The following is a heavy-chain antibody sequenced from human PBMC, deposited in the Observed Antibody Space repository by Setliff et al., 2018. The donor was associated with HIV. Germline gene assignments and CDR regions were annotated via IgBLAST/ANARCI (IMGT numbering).Heavy chain of an antibody. CDR3: TKRTGNGWSHTDY. J-gene: IGHJ4*01. D-gene: IGHD6-19*01. V-gene: IGHV3-48*01. CDR1: GFSFNNYN. CDR2: ISSSGSSI. Sequence: GGSLRLSCAASGFSFNNYNMNWVRQAPGKGLEWISYISSSGSSIYYADSVRGRFTISRDNSKNTMYLQMNSLRVEDTAVYYCTKRTGNGWSHTDYWGHGTLVTVSS.